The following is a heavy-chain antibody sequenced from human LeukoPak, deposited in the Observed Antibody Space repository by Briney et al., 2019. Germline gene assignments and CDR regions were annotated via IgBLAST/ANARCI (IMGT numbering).Heavy chain of an antibody. J-gene: IGHJ4*02. CDR3: AKDRERWLQLPDY. CDR1: GFTFSSYW. V-gene: IGHV3-7*03. Sequence: PGGSLRLSCAASGFTFSSYWMSWVRQAPGKGLEWVANIKQDGSEKYYVDSVKGRFTISRDNAKNSLYLQMNSLRAEDTALYYCAKDRERWLQLPDYWGQGTLVTVSS. CDR2: IKQDGSEK. D-gene: IGHD5-24*01.